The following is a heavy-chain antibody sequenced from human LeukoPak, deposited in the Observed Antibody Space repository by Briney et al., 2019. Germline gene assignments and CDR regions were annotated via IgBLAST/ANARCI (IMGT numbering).Heavy chain of an antibody. CDR2: INPSGGST. CDR3: AREVGAAAAPD. D-gene: IGHD6-13*01. J-gene: IGHJ4*02. CDR1: GYTFTGNY. Sequence: ASVKVSCKASGYTFTGNYMHWVRQAPGQGLEWMGIINPSGGSTSYAQKFQGRVTISVDTSKNQFSLKLSSVTAADTAVYYCAREVGAAAAPDWGQGTLVTVSS. V-gene: IGHV1-46*01.